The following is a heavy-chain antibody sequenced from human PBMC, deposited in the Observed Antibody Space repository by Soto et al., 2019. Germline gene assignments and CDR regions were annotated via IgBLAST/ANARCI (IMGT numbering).Heavy chain of an antibody. D-gene: IGHD3-22*01. Sequence: SETLSLTCTVSGGSISSYYWSWIRQPPGKGLEWIGYIYYSGSTNYNPSLKSRVTISVDTSKNQFSLKLTSVTAADTAVYYCARDYPYYYDSSGYFGIWGQGTMVTVSS. V-gene: IGHV4-59*01. CDR1: GGSISSYY. CDR3: ARDYPYYYDSSGYFGI. CDR2: IYYSGST. J-gene: IGHJ3*02.